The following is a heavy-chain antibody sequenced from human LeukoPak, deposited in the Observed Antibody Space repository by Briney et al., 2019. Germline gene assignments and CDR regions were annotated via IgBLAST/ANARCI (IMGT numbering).Heavy chain of an antibody. J-gene: IGHJ4*02. CDR1: GGSISSYY. Sequence: SETLSFTCTVSGGSISSYYWSWIRQPPGEGLEWIGYIYYSGSTNYNPSLKSRVTISVDTSKNQFSLKLSSVTAADTAVYYCARQYSYGPIDYWGQGTLVTVSS. CDR2: IYYSGST. D-gene: IGHD5-18*01. V-gene: IGHV4-59*01. CDR3: ARQYSYGPIDY.